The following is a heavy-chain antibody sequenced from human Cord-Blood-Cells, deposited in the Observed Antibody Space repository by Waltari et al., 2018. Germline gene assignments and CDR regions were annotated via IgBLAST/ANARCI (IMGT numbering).Heavy chain of an antibody. Sequence: QVQLVQSGAEVKKPGSSVKVSCKAAGGTFSSYAISSVPQAPGQGREWMGGIIPIFGTANYAQKFQGRVTITADESTSTAYMELSSLRSEDTAVYYCARYGSGSYHDAFDIWGQGTMVTVSS. J-gene: IGHJ3*02. V-gene: IGHV1-69*01. CDR2: IIPIFGTA. CDR3: ARYGSGSYHDAFDI. D-gene: IGHD3-10*01. CDR1: GGTFSSYA.